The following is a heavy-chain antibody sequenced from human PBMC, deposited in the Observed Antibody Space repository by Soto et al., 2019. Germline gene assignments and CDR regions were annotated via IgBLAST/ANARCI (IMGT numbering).Heavy chain of an antibody. CDR2: IYYSGST. V-gene: IGHV4-39*01. J-gene: IGHJ5*02. D-gene: IGHD2-2*02. CDR3: ARHWAGYCSSTSCYKFDP. Sequence: PSETLSLTCTVSGGSISSSSYNWGWIRQPPGKGLEWIGSIYYSGSTYYNPSLKSRVTISVDTSKNQLSLRLSSVTAADTAVYYCARHWAGYCSSTSCYKFDPWGLGTLVTVSS. CDR1: GGSISSSSYN.